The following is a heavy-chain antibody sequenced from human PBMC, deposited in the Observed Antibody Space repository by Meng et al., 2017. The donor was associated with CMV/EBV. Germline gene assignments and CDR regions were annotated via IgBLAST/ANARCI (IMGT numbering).Heavy chain of an antibody. Sequence: QVQLQQGGARLLKPSATLSLPCALHGGSIRCYYWSRIPQPPGKGLEWIGEINHSGSTNSNPSLKSRVTISVDTSKNQFSLKLSSVTAADTAVYYCARESMVRGEDWGQGTLVTVSS. CDR3: ARESMVRGED. CDR1: GGSIRCYY. D-gene: IGHD3-10*01. V-gene: IGHV4-34*01. J-gene: IGHJ4*02. CDR2: INHSGST.